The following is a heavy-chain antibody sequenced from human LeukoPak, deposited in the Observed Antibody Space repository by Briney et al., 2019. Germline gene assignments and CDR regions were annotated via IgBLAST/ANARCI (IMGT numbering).Heavy chain of an antibody. V-gene: IGHV3-30*18. CDR2: ILQDVSNK. Sequence: PGRSLRLSCAASGFSFSDYGMHWARQAPGRGLEWVAVILQDVSNKYYADSVRGRFTVSRDNSRNTLYLQMNSLTEEDTAVYYCAKDLDSSGHSFWGQGTLVTVSS. CDR3: AKDLDSSGHSF. D-gene: IGHD3-22*01. CDR1: GFSFSDYG. J-gene: IGHJ4*02.